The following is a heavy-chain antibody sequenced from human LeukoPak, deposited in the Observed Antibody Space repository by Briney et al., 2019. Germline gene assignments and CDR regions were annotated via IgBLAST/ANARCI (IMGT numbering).Heavy chain of an antibody. CDR1: GGSISSYY. J-gene: IGHJ5*02. CDR2: IYYSGST. V-gene: IGHV4-59*01. Sequence: PSETLSLTCTVSGGSISSYYWSWIRQPPGKGLEWIGYIYYSGSTNYNPSLKSRVTISVDTSKNQFSLKLSSVTAADTAVYYCARSGYGKNWFDPWGQGTLVTVSS. CDR3: ARSGYGKNWFDP. D-gene: IGHD6-13*01.